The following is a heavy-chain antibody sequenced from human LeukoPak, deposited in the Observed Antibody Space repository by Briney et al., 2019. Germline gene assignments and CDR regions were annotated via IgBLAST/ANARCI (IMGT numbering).Heavy chain of an antibody. V-gene: IGHV4-59*01. CDR3: ARGNGPYDAFDI. Sequence: SETLSLTCAVYGGSFSSYYWSWIRQPPGKGLEWIGYIYYSGSTNYNPSLKSRVTISVDTSKNQFSLKLSSVTAADTAVYYCARGNGPYDAFDIWGQGTMVTVSS. CDR2: IYYSGST. D-gene: IGHD2-8*01. CDR1: GGSFSSYY. J-gene: IGHJ3*02.